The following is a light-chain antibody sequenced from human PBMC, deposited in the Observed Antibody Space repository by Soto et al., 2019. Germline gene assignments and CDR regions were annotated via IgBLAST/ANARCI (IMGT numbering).Light chain of an antibody. Sequence: QSALTPPPSAFGSPGQSVTITCSGTSSDVGEENYVSWYQQHPGKVPKLILYEVSKRPSGVPDRFSGSRSGNTASLTVSGLQAEDEADYYCSSFAGSPVVFGGGTKLTVL. V-gene: IGLV2-8*01. J-gene: IGLJ2*01. CDR1: SSDVGEENY. CDR3: SSFAGSPVV. CDR2: EVS.